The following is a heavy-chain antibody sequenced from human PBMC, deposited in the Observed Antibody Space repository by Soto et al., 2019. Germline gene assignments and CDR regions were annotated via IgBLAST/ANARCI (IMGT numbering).Heavy chain of an antibody. Sequence: EVQLLESGGGLVQPGGSLRLSCAASGFTFSSYAMSWVRQAPGKGLEWVSAISGSGGSPYYADSVKGRFTISRDNSNNTLYLQMNSLRAADTAVYYCASPPPGYSSSWYGIGYWGQGTLVTVSS. J-gene: IGHJ4*02. V-gene: IGHV3-23*01. CDR2: ISGSGGSP. D-gene: IGHD6-13*01. CDR1: GFTFSSYA. CDR3: ASPPPGYSSSWYGIGY.